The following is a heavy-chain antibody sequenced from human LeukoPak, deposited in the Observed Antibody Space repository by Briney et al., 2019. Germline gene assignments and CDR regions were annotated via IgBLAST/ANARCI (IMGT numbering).Heavy chain of an antibody. D-gene: IGHD3-22*01. Sequence: SETLSLTCTVSGGSVTSGTYYWSWIRQPPGKGLEWIGEINHSGSTNYNPSLKSRVTISVDTSKNQFSLKLSSVTAADTAVYYCARVGAYYDSSPFDYWGQGTLVTVSS. V-gene: IGHV4-34*01. CDR1: GGSVTSGTYY. CDR2: INHSGST. J-gene: IGHJ4*02. CDR3: ARVGAYYDSSPFDY.